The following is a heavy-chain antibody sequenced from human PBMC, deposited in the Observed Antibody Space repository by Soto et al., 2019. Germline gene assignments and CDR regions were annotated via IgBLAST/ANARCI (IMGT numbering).Heavy chain of an antibody. CDR3: VKDRVPAYSNWFDP. D-gene: IGHD2-15*01. J-gene: IGHJ5*02. V-gene: IGHV3-23*01. CDR2: ISGSGGST. Sequence: GGSLRLSCAASGFTFSSYSMSWVRQAPGKGLEWVSAISGSGGSTYYADSVKGRFTISRDNSKNTLYLQMNSLRAEDTAVYYCVKDRVPAYSNWFDPWGQGTLVTVSS. CDR1: GFTFSSYS.